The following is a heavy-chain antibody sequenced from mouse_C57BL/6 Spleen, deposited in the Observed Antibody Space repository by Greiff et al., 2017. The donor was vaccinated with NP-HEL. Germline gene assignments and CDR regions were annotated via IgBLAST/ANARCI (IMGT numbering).Heavy chain of an antibody. V-gene: IGHV1-26*01. J-gene: IGHJ3*01. CDR1: GYTFTDYY. CDR3: AMEGGYYPFAY. CDR2: INPNNGGT. D-gene: IGHD2-3*01. Sequence: VQLQQSGPELVKPGASVKISCKASGYTFTDYYMNWVKQSHGKSLEWIGDINPNNGGTSYNQKFKGKATLTVDKSSSTAYMELRSLTSEDSAVYYCAMEGGYYPFAYWGQGTLVTVSA.